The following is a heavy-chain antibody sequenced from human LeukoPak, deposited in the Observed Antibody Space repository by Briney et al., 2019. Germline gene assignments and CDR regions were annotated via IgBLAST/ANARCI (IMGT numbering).Heavy chain of an antibody. J-gene: IGHJ4*02. V-gene: IGHV3-33*08. D-gene: IGHD2/OR15-2a*01. CDR1: GFTFSSYC. CDR2: IWYDGRDK. Sequence: TGGSLRLSCAVSGFTFSSYCMTWVRQAPGKGLEWVAFIWYDGRDKYYADSVKGQFTISRDSSKDTLYLQMNSLRAEDTAVYFCARGGYFSFDYWGQGTLVTVSS. CDR3: ARGGYFSFDY.